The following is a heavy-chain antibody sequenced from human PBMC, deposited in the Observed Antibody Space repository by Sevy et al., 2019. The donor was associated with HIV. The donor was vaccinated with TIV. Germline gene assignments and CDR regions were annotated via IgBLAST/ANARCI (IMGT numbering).Heavy chain of an antibody. CDR1: RFTFSSYA. V-gene: IGHV3-23*01. J-gene: IGHJ3*01. Sequence: GGSLRLSCAASRFTFSSYAMSWVRLAPGKGLEWVSAISAGGSTFYADFVKARFTITRDNSKNTIYLQMNSLRVEDTAVYYCAKFFPHDAFDFWGQGTLVTVSS. CDR2: ISAGGST. CDR3: AKFFPHDAFDF. D-gene: IGHD3-3*01.